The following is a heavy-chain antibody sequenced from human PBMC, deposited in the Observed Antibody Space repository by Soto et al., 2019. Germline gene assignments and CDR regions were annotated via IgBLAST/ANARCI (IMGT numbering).Heavy chain of an antibody. V-gene: IGHV4-39*07. CDR2: IHYSGST. CDR3: ARGDSNTWYSDYFDI. Sequence: SETLSLTCTVSGGSISSSSYYWGWIRQPPGKGLEWIGSIHYSGSTYYNPSLKSRVTISVDTSKNQFSLKLSSVTAADTAVYYCARGDSNTWYSDYFDIWGQGVLVTVSS. J-gene: IGHJ4*02. CDR1: GGSISSSSYY. D-gene: IGHD6-13*01.